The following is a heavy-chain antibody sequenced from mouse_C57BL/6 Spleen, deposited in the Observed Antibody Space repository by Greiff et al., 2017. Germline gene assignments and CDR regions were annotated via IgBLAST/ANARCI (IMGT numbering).Heavy chain of an antibody. CDR2: INPSTGGT. CDR1: GYSFTGYY. V-gene: IGHV1-42*01. D-gene: IGHD1-1*01. J-gene: IGHJ1*03. CDR3: ARSFITTVVEDWYFDV. Sequence: VQLKQSGPELVKPGASVKISCKASGYSFTGYYMNWVKQSPEKSLEWIGEINPSTGGTTYNQKFKAKATLTVDKSSSTAYMQLKSLTSEDSAVYYCARSFITTVVEDWYFDVWGTGTTVTVSS.